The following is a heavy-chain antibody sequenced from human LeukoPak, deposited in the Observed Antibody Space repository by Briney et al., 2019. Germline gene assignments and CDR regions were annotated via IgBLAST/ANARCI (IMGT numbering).Heavy chain of an antibody. CDR3: ARWKMELQRNAFDF. D-gene: IGHD1-7*01. CDR2: INQGGSEE. V-gene: IGHV3-7*01. Sequence: PGGSLRLSCAASGFTFRTYWMSWIRQAPGKEPEWVADINQGGSEEYYLQSVRGRFTVSRDNAQNDVFLQMTNLRADDTALYYCARWKMELQRNAFDFWGQGTVVTVSS. J-gene: IGHJ3*01. CDR1: GFTFRTYW.